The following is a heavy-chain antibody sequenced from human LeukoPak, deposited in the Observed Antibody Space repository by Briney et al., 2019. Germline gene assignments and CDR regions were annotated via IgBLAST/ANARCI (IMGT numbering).Heavy chain of an antibody. V-gene: IGHV3-21*01. J-gene: IGHJ3*02. CDR2: ISSSSSYI. CDR1: GFTFSRYS. D-gene: IGHD6-6*01. Sequence: GGSLRLSCAASGFTFSRYSLSWVRQAPGKGLEWVSSISSSSSYIYYADSVKGRFTISRDNAKNSLYLQMNSLRAEDTAVYYCARVQDSSSDAFDIWGQGTMVTVSS. CDR3: ARVQDSSSDAFDI.